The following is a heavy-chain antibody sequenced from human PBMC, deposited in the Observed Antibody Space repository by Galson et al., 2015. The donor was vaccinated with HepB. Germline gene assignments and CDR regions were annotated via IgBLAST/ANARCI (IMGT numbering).Heavy chain of an antibody. V-gene: IGHV1-2*06. Sequence: SVKVSCKASGYTFTDYYLHWVRQAPGQGLEWMGQINPNTGVTNYAQKFQGRVTMTRDTSISTAYMDLRRLRSDDTAVYYCVRAAVTIQVWFDPWGQGTLVTVSS. CDR2: INPNTGVT. D-gene: IGHD4-17*01. CDR1: GYTFTDYY. CDR3: VRAAVTIQVWFDP. J-gene: IGHJ5*02.